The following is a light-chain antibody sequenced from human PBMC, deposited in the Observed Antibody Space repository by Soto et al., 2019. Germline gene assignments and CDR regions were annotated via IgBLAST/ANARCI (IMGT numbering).Light chain of an antibody. J-gene: IGKJ5*01. CDR2: DAS. Sequence: EIVLTQSPATLSLSPWEIAALSGMASQSVSSYLAWYQQKPGQAPRLLIYDASNRATGIPARFSGSGSGTDFTLTISSLEPEDFAVYYCQQRSNWPSITFGQGTRLEIK. V-gene: IGKV3-11*01. CDR1: QSVSSY. CDR3: QQRSNWPSIT.